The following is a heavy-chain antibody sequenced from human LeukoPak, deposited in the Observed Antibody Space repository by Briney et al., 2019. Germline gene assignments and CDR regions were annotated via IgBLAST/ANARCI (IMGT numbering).Heavy chain of an antibody. D-gene: IGHD6-19*01. CDR2: IKPDGSEK. V-gene: IGHV3-7*05. J-gene: IGHJ4*02. Sequence: GGSLRLSCAASGFTFSNYWMTWVRQAPGKGLEWVANIKPDGSEKYYVDSVEGRFTISRDNAKNSLFLEMNSLRAEDTAVYYCARGRMAVAGSYEYWGQGTLVTVSS. CDR1: GFTFSNYW. CDR3: ARGRMAVAGSYEY.